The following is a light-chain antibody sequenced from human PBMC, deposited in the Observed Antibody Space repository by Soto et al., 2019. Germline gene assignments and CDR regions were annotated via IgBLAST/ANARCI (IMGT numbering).Light chain of an antibody. V-gene: IGLV2-14*03. CDR3: SSYTSSKTVV. CDR1: SSDVGGYDH. J-gene: IGLJ2*01. Sequence: QSVLTQPASVSGSPGQSITISCTGTSSDVGGYDHVSWYQQHPGEVPKVMIYDVTNRPLGVSNRFSGSKSGNTASLTISGLQAEDEADYYCSSYTSSKTVVFGGGTKVTVL. CDR2: DVT.